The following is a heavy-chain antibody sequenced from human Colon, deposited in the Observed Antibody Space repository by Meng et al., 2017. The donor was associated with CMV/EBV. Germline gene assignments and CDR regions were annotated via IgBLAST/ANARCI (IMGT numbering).Heavy chain of an antibody. J-gene: IGHJ4*02. Sequence: GESLKISCVTSGFTFVEYWMIWVRQAPGKGLEWVANIKQDGSETNYADSVKGRFTISRDNSKNTVFLQMRSLGAEDTASYFCAKDRMIVDPQGFDYWGQGTLVTVSS. CDR1: GFTFVEYW. V-gene: IGHV3-7*03. CDR3: AKDRMIVDPQGFDY. D-gene: IGHD3-22*01. CDR2: IKQDGSET.